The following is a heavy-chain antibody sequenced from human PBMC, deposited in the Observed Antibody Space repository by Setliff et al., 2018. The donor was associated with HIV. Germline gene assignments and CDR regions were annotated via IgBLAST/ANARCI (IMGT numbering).Heavy chain of an antibody. V-gene: IGHV1-18*04. CDR2: ISPNFGHT. CDR1: GYTFTTYG. Sequence: ASVKVSCKASGYTFTTYGISWVRQAPGHGLEWMGWISPNFGHTKYAQKFLDRVTMTIDTATSRAYMELRGLRSDDTAVYFCARLGSGWSDSYYYAMDIWGQGTTVTV. CDR3: ARLGSGWSDSYYYAMDI. J-gene: IGHJ6*02. D-gene: IGHD6-19*01.